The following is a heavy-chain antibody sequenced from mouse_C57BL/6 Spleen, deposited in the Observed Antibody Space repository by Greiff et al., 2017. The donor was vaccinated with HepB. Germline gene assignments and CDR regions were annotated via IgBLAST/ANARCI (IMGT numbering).Heavy chain of an antibody. J-gene: IGHJ2*01. CDR3: ARGANWDYYFDY. CDR2: ISSGSSTI. V-gene: IGHV5-17*01. Sequence: DVHLVESGGGLVKPGGSLKLSCAASGFTFSDYGMHWVRQAPEKGLEWVAYISSGSSTIYYADTVKGRFTISRDNAKNTLFLQMTSLRSEDTAMYYCARGANWDYYFDYWGQGTTLTVYS. D-gene: IGHD4-1*01. CDR1: GFTFSDYG.